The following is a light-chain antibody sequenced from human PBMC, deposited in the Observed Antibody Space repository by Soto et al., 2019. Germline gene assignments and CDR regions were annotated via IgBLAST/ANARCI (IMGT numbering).Light chain of an antibody. Sequence: DIVMTQSPDSLAVSLGERATIRCRSSQSVLFSSNNKNYLAWYQQRPGQPPKLLLYWASTRDSGVPDRFSGSGSETDFTLTINSLQAEDLAMYFCQQYYSGVTFGQGTRLEI. CDR1: QSVLFSSNNKNY. CDR2: WAS. J-gene: IGKJ2*01. V-gene: IGKV4-1*01. CDR3: QQYYSGVT.